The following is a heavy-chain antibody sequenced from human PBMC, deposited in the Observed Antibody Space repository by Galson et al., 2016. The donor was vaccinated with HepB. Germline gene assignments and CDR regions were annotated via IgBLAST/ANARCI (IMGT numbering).Heavy chain of an antibody. CDR3: ARDVGGNYCDL. V-gene: IGHV1-18*01. Sequence: SVKVSCKASGYNFITYGISWVRQAPGQGFEWIAWISSHNGKTKSAENLQGRVAMTRDKSTSTAYMELRNLTSDDTAVYYCARDVGGNYCDLWGQGSLVIVSS. J-gene: IGHJ4*02. CDR2: ISSHNGKT. D-gene: IGHD2-15*01. CDR1: GYNFITYG.